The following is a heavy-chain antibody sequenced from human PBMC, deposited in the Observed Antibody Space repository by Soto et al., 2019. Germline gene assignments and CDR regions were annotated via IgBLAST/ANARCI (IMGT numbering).Heavy chain of an antibody. CDR3: TTGVIAARPDWFDP. Sequence: PCGSLRLSCAASGFTFSNSWMSWVRQAPGKGLEWVGRIKSKSDGGTTDYAAPVKGRFTISRDDSKNTLYLQMNSLKTEDTAVYYCTTGVIAARPDWFDPWGKGTLVTVSS. CDR1: GFTFSNSW. D-gene: IGHD6-6*01. J-gene: IGHJ5*02. CDR2: IKSKSDGGTT. V-gene: IGHV3-15*01.